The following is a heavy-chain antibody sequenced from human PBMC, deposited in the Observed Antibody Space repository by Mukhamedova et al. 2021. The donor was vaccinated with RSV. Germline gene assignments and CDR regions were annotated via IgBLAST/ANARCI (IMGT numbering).Heavy chain of an antibody. V-gene: IGHV3-64D*06. Sequence: GYVSAISSNGGSTYYADSVKGRFTISRDNSKNTLYLQMSSLRAEDTAVYYCVIDDYGSGSYYPDRFNFDYWGQGTLVTVSS. CDR3: VIDDYGSGSYYPDRFNFDY. D-gene: IGHD3-10*01. J-gene: IGHJ4*02. CDR2: ISSNGGST.